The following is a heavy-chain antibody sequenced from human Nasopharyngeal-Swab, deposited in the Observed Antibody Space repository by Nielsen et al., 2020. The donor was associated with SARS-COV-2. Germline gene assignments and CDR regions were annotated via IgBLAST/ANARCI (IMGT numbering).Heavy chain of an antibody. D-gene: IGHD1-7*01. Sequence: ASVKVSCKASGYIFISYGISWVRQAPGQGLEWMGWISAYGENAKYVQKFQDRVTMTTDTSTTTAYMEVRSLRSDDTAVYYCARDGNSNYDYYGMDVWGQGTTVTVSS. V-gene: IGHV1-18*01. CDR2: ISAYGENA. CDR3: ARDGNSNYDYYGMDV. J-gene: IGHJ6*02. CDR1: GYIFISYG.